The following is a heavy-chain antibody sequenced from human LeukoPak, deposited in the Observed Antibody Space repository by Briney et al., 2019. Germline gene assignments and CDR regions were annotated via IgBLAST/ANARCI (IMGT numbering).Heavy chain of an antibody. V-gene: IGHV4-59*01. J-gene: IGHJ4*02. CDR3: ARDGFRGIDY. CDR1: GGSISSYY. Sequence: SETLSLTCTDSGGSISSYYWSWIRQPPGKGLEWIGYIYYSGSTNYNPSLKSRVTISVDTSKNQFSLKLSSVTAADTAVYYCARDGFRGIDYWGQGTLVTVSS. D-gene: IGHD3-10*01. CDR2: IYYSGST.